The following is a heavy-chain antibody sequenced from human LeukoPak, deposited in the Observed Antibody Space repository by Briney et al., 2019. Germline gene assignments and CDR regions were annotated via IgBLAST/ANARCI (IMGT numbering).Heavy chain of an antibody. D-gene: IGHD2-2*01. CDR1: GASISSSNW. Sequence: PSETLSLTCAVSGASISSSNWWSWVRQPPGKGLEWIGEIRHSGSTNYNPSLKSRVTISVDKSKNQFSLKMTSVTAADTAVYYCARIYCGSTSCHYFDYWGQGTLVTVSS. CDR2: IRHSGST. J-gene: IGHJ4*02. V-gene: IGHV4-4*02. CDR3: ARIYCGSTSCHYFDY.